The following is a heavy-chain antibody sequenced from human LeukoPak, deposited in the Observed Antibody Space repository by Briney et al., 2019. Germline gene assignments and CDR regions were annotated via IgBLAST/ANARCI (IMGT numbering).Heavy chain of an antibody. Sequence: GGSLRLSCAASGFTFSSYAMHWVRQAPGKGLEWVAVISYDGSNKYYADSVKGRFTISRDNSKNTLYLQMNSLRAEDTAVYYCARDAYGGNFEADYWGQGTLVTVSS. CDR3: ARDAYGGNFEADY. J-gene: IGHJ4*02. CDR2: ISYDGSNK. V-gene: IGHV3-30-3*01. D-gene: IGHD4-23*01. CDR1: GFTFSSYA.